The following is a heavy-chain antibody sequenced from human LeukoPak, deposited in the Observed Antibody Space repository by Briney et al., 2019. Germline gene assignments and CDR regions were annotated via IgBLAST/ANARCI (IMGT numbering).Heavy chain of an antibody. CDR3: ARQRFTTRAYAGNWFDP. CDR2: IIPIFGAA. D-gene: IGHD3-16*01. V-gene: IGHV1-69*13. Sequence: GASVKVSCKASGGTFSSYAISWVRQAPGQGLEWMGGIIPIFGAANYAQKFRGRVTITADESTSTAYMELSSLRSEDTAVYYCARQRFTTRAYAGNWFDPWGQGTLVTVSS. J-gene: IGHJ5*02. CDR1: GGTFSSYA.